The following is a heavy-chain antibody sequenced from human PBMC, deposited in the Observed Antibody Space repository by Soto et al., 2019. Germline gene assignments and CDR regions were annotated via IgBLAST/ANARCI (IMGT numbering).Heavy chain of an antibody. CDR3: ARWEGKGRGFEC. CDR2: IWYDGSNK. D-gene: IGHD1-26*01. V-gene: IGHV3-33*01. Sequence: QVPLVESGGGVVQPGRSLRLSCAASGSTFSSYGMHWVRQAPGKGQEWVAVIWYDGSNKDYADSVKGRFTIPRDNVKNKLFLQMYSLRAEDTAVDYWARWEGKGRGFECWGQGTLVTVSS. CDR1: GSTFSSYG. J-gene: IGHJ4*02.